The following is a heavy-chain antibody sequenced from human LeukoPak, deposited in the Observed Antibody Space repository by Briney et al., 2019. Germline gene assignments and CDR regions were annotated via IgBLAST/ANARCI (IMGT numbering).Heavy chain of an antibody. CDR2: ISYVGSNK. CDR3: AKRITGTTDY. D-gene: IGHD1-7*01. V-gene: IGHV3-30*18. CDR1: GFTFSSYG. J-gene: IGHJ4*02. Sequence: GGSLRLSCAASGFTFSSYGMHWVRQAPGKGLEWVAVISYVGSNKYYADSVKGRFTISRDNSKNTLYLQMNSLRAEDTAVYYCAKRITGTTDYWGQGTLVTVSS.